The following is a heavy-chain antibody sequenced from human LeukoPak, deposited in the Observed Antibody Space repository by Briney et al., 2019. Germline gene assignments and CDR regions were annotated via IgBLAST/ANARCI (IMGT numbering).Heavy chain of an antibody. V-gene: IGHV3-33*08. CDR1: GFPFSTYS. CDR3: AIGSSGYYPAEYFQH. CDR2: IWYDGSNK. Sequence: QAGGSLRLSCAASGFPFSTYSMNWVRQAPGKGLEWVAVIWYDGSNKYYADSVKGRFTISRDNSKNTLYLQMNSLRAEDTAVYYCAIGSSGYYPAEYFQHWGQGTLVTVSS. D-gene: IGHD3-22*01. J-gene: IGHJ1*01.